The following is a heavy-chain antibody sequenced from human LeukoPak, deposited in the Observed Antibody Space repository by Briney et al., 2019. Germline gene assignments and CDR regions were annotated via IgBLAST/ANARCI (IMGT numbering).Heavy chain of an antibody. J-gene: IGHJ3*02. V-gene: IGHV3-23*01. CDR1: GFTFSSYA. Sequence: GGSLRLSCAASGFTFSSYAMSWVRQAPGKGLEWVSAISGSGGSTYYADSVKGRFTISRDNSKNTLYLQMNSLRAEDTALYYCAKDTLKTVAFDIWGQGTMVTVSS. CDR3: AKDTLKTVAFDI. CDR2: ISGSGGST. D-gene: IGHD4-17*01.